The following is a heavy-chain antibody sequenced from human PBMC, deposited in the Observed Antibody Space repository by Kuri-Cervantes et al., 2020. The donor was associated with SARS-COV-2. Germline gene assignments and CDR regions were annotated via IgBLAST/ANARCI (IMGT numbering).Heavy chain of an antibody. D-gene: IGHD6-19*01. V-gene: IGHV1-8*02. J-gene: IGHJ4*02. Sequence: ASVKVSCKASGYTFTSYGISWVRQATGQGLEWMGWMNPNSGNTGYAQKFQGRVTMTRNTSISTAYMELSSLRSEDTAVYYCARAVGVFIAVAGRPFDYWGQGTLVTVSS. CDR2: MNPNSGNT. CDR3: ARAVGVFIAVAGRPFDY. CDR1: GYTFTSYG.